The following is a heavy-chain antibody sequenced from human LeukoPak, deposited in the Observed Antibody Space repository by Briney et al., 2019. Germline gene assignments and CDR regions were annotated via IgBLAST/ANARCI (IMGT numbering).Heavy chain of an antibody. V-gene: IGHV4-31*03. CDR3: ARARGFGELSPHYDY. Sequence: SETLSLTCTVSGGSISSGGYYWSWIRQHPGKGLEWIGYIYYSGSTYYNPSLKSRVTISVDTSKNQFSPKLSSVTAADTAAYYCARARGFGELSPHYDYWGQGTLVTVSS. D-gene: IGHD3-10*01. CDR2: IYYSGST. J-gene: IGHJ4*02. CDR1: GGSISSGGYY.